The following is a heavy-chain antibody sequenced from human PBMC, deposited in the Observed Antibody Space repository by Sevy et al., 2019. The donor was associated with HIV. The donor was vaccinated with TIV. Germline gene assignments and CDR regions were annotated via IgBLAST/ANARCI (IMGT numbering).Heavy chain of an antibody. CDR3: AREGGVPTHRFDP. Sequence: SETLSLICSVSGGSISSDYWSWIRQSPGKGLEWIGYISDSGNTKYNPSLTSRVSISRDTSKNQFSLNVISVTSADTAVYFCAREGGVPTHRFDPWGQGILVTVSS. CDR2: ISDSGNT. CDR1: GGSISSDY. V-gene: IGHV4-59*01. D-gene: IGHD3-16*01. J-gene: IGHJ5*02.